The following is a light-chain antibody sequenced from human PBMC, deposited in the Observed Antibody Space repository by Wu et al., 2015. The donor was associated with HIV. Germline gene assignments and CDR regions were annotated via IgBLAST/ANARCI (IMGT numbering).Light chain of an antibody. CDR3: QQYNNWPPWT. J-gene: IGKJ1*01. CDR1: QSISTN. CDR2: DAS. Sequence: EIVMMQSPATLSVSPGERATLSCRASQSISTNLAWYQQKPGQAPRLLIYDASTRATGIPARFSGSGSGTYFTLTISSLQSEDFAVYYCQQYNNWPPWTFGQGTKVEIK. V-gene: IGKV3-15*01.